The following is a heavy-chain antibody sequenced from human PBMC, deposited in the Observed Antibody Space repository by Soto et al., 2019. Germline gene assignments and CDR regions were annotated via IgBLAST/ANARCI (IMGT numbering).Heavy chain of an antibody. V-gene: IGHV3-30*18. CDR1: GFTFSRYG. CDR3: AKTYYDFGSADSGGMDV. D-gene: IGHD3-3*01. J-gene: IGHJ6*02. CDR2: ISHDGSNK. Sequence: ESGGGVVQPGRSLRLSCAASGFTFSRYGMHWVRQAPGKGLEWVALISHDGSNKYYADSMKGRFTISRDNSKNTLYLQMNSLRVEYTAVYYCAKTYYDFGSADSGGMDVWGQGTTVSGSS.